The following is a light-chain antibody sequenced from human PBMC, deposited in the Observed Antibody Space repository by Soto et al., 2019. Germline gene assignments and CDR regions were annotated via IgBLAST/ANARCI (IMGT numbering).Light chain of an antibody. CDR2: DAS. J-gene: IGKJ5*01. CDR1: QSVSSY. V-gene: IGKV3-11*01. CDR3: QQRSNWPSIT. Sequence: EIVLTQSPATLSRSPGERVTLSCRASQSVSSYLAWYQQKPGQAPRLLIYDASNRATGIPARFSGSGSGTDFTLTISSLEPEDFAVYYCQQRSNWPSITFGQGTRLEIK.